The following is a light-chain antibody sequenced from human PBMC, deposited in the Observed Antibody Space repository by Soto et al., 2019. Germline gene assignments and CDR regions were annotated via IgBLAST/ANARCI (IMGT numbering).Light chain of an antibody. J-gene: IGKJ1*01. CDR2: KAS. CDR1: QSISFW. Sequence: DIQMTQSPSTLSASVGDSVTITCRANQSISFWLAWYQQKPGKAPKVLIYKASTLESGVPSRFSGSGSGTEFTLTISTLQPDDFATYYCQHYNSYSEAVGQGTKGEIK. CDR3: QHYNSYSEA. V-gene: IGKV1-5*03.